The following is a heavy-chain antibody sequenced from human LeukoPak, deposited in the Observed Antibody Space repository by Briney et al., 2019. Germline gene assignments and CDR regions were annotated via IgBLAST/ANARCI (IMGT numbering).Heavy chain of an antibody. J-gene: IGHJ4*02. CDR1: GYTLTELS. D-gene: IGHD3-22*01. CDR2: FDPEDGET. CDR3: ARVMAWRDYYDSSGYLYYFDY. Sequence: GASVKVSCKVSGYTLTELSMHWVRQAPGKGLEWMGGFDPEDGETIYAQKFQGRVTMTEDTSTDTAYMELSSLRSEDTAVYYCARVMAWRDYYDSSGYLYYFDYWGQGTLVTVSS. V-gene: IGHV1-24*01.